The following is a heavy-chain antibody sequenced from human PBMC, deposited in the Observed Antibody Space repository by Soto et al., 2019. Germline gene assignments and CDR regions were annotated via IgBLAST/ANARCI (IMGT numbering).Heavy chain of an antibody. J-gene: IGHJ5*02. D-gene: IGHD2-8*01. CDR3: ARLGSCTNGGCYDNWFDP. CDR2: MNPNSGNT. Sequence: ASVKVSCKASGYTFTSYDINWVRQATGQGLEWMGWMNPNSGNTGYAQKFQGRVTMTRNTSISTAYMELSSLRSEDTAVYYCARLGSCTNGGCYDNWFDPWGQGTLVTVSS. V-gene: IGHV1-8*01. CDR1: GYTFTSYD.